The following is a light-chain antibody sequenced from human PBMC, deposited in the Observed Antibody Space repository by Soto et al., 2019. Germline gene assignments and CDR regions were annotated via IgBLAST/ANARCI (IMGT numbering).Light chain of an antibody. Sequence: QSALTQPPSVAGSPEQSVTISCTGTNNDVGGYKGVSWYQQSPGTAPKLMIYEVSNRPSGVPDRFSGSKSGNTASLTISGLQAEDEADYYCFSYTRSDTYVFGTGTKLTVL. CDR3: FSYTRSDTYV. V-gene: IGLV2-18*02. CDR2: EVS. J-gene: IGLJ1*01. CDR1: NNDVGGYKG.